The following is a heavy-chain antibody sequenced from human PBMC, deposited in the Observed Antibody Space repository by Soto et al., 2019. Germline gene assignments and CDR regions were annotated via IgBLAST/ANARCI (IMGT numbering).Heavy chain of an antibody. CDR3: ARSPSGYSSTFDY. CDR1: GGSISSYY. Sequence: SETLSLTCTVSGGSISSYYCSWIRQPPGKGLEWVGYIYYSESTNSNHSLKSRVTISVDTSKNQFSLKLSSVTAADTAVYYCARSPSGYSSTFDYWGQGTLVTVSS. D-gene: IGHD5-18*01. J-gene: IGHJ4*02. V-gene: IGHV4-59*01. CDR2: IYYSEST.